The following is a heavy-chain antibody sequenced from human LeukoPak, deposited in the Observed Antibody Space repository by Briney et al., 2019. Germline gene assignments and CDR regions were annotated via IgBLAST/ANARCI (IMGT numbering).Heavy chain of an antibody. V-gene: IGHV3-53*01. D-gene: IGHD6-13*01. CDR2: IYSGGST. CDR1: GFTVSSNY. Sequence: GGSLRLSCAASGFTVSSNYMSWVRQAPGKGLEWVSVIYSGGSTYYADSVKGRFTISSDNSKNTLYLQMNSLRAEDTAVYYCARGGIAAADYYYYYMDVWGKGTTVTISS. J-gene: IGHJ6*03. CDR3: ARGGIAAADYYYYYMDV.